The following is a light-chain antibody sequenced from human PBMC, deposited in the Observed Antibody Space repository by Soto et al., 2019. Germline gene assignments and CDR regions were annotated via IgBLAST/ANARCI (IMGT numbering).Light chain of an antibody. CDR3: CSYAGSYIFV. CDR2: DVT. Sequence: QSALTQPRSVSGSPGQSVTISCTGSSSDIGAYNYVSWYQQHPGKAPKLMIYDVTKRPSGVPDRFSGSNSGNTASLTISGLQADDEADYYCCSYAGSYIFVFGGGTKLTVL. J-gene: IGLJ2*01. CDR1: SSDIGAYNY. V-gene: IGLV2-11*01.